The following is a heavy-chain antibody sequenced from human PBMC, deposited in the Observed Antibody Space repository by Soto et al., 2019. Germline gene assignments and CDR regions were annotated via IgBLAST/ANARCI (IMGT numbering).Heavy chain of an antibody. CDR3: ARDSRGIVGATEVFDY. Sequence: ASVKVSCKASGYTFTSYYMHWLRQAPGQGLEWMGIINPSGGSTSYAQKFQGRVTMTRDTSTSTVYMELSSLRSEDTAVYYCARDSRGIVGATEVFDYWGQGTLVTVSS. J-gene: IGHJ4*02. D-gene: IGHD1-26*01. CDR1: GYTFTSYY. V-gene: IGHV1-46*01. CDR2: INPSGGST.